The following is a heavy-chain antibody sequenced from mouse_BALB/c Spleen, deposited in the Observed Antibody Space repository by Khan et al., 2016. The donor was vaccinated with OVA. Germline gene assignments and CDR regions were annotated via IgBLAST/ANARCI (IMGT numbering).Heavy chain of an antibody. D-gene: IGHD2-10*01. CDR3: ARQPYYHYYIMDY. Sequence: QVQLKESGPGLVAPSQSLSITCTISGFSLTNYGVHWVRQPPGKGLEWLVLIWSDGSTPYNSALNSSLIISKDNSRRKVFLKMNSLQTENTAMYYCARQPYYHYYIMDYWGQGTSVTVSS. J-gene: IGHJ4*01. CDR1: GFSLTNYG. CDR2: IWSDGST. V-gene: IGHV2-6-1*01.